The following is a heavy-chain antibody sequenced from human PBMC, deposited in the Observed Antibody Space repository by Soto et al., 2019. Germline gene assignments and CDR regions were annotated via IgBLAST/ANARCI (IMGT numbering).Heavy chain of an antibody. CDR1: GFTFSSYG. J-gene: IGHJ6*02. CDR2: ITYDGSNK. D-gene: IGHD3-3*01. V-gene: IGHV3-30*18. CDR3: AKAEGFWIGRDYYSTGMDV. Sequence: GGSLRLSCAASGFTFSSYGMHWVRQAPGKGLEWVAVITYDGSNKYYADSVKGRFTISRDNSKNTLYLQMNSLRAEDTAVYYCAKAEGFWIGRDYYSTGMDVWGQGTTVTVSS.